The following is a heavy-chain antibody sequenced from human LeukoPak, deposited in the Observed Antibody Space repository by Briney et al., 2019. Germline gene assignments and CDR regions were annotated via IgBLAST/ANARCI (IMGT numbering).Heavy chain of an antibody. V-gene: IGHV4-59*01. CDR1: GGSISSYY. CDR3: ARRATVTRSPFDY. Sequence: PSETLSLTCTVSGGSISSYYWSWIGQPPGKGLEWIGYIYYSGSTNYSPSLKSRVTISVDTSKNQFSLKLSSVTAADTAVYYCARRATVTRSPFDYWGQGTLVTVSS. D-gene: IGHD4-17*01. CDR2: IYYSGST. J-gene: IGHJ4*02.